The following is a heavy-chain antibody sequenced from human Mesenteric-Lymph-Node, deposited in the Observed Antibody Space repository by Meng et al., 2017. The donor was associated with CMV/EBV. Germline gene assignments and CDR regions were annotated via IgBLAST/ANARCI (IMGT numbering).Heavy chain of an antibody. CDR2: INYSGST. J-gene: IGHJ3*01. CDR1: GGSFSGYY. Sequence: SETLSLTCAVYGGSFSGYYWSWIRQPPGKGLERIGEINYSGSTNYNPSLKSRVTISVDTSKNQFSLNLSSVTAADTAVYYCARSTWTDRHALDVWGQGTMVTVSS. D-gene: IGHD3/OR15-3a*01. V-gene: IGHV4-34*01. CDR3: ARSTWTDRHALDV.